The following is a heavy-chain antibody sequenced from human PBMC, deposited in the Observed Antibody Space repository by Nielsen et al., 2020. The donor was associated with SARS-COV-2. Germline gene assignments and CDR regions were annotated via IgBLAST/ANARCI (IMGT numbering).Heavy chain of an antibody. CDR2: ISYEGSYR. CDR1: GFTLSYSA. V-gene: IGHV3-30*04. Sequence: GGSLRLSCAASGFTLSYSAMHWVRQAPGKGLEWVAAISYEGSYRFYADSVKGRFTISRDNSKNTLHLQMDSLRPEDTSMYYCATGAGTSGYFYVLSWGQGSLVTVSS. D-gene: IGHD3-22*01. J-gene: IGHJ5*02. CDR3: ATGAGTSGYFYVLS.